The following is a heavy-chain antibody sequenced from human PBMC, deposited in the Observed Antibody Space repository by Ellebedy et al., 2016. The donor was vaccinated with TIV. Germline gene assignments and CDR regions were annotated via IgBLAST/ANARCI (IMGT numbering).Heavy chain of an antibody. CDR2: IYPGDSDT. CDR1: GYIFTNYW. J-gene: IGHJ4*02. D-gene: IGHD3-16*01. V-gene: IGHV5-51*01. Sequence: GESLKISXKTSGYIFTNYWIGWVRQMPGKGLECVGIIYPGDSDTRYSPSFQGRVTVSVDESISTAYLQWSSLEASDTAVYYCARLPITFTNPPVDSWGPGTLVTVSS. CDR3: ARLPITFTNPPVDS.